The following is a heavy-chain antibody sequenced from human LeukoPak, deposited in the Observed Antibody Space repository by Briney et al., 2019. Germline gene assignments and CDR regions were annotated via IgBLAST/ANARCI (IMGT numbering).Heavy chain of an antibody. CDR1: GGSIRSSSYY. D-gene: IGHD2-15*01. V-gene: IGHV4-39*01. Sequence: SETLSLTCTVSGGSIRSSSYYWGWIGQPPGKGLEWIGSIYYSGSTYYNPSLKSRVTISVDTSKNQFSLKLSSVTAADTAVYYCARQSCSGGSCYGGWFDPWGQGTLVTVSS. CDR3: ARQSCSGGSCYGGWFDP. J-gene: IGHJ5*02. CDR2: IYYSGST.